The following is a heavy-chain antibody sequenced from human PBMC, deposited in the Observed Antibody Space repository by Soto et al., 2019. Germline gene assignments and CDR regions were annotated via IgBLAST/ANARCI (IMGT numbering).Heavy chain of an antibody. V-gene: IGHV1-46*01. D-gene: IGHD2-15*01. CDR1: GYTFTSYY. J-gene: IGHJ4*02. CDR3: ARVGCSGGSCYQPTFDY. Sequence: ASVKVSCKASGYTFTSYYMHWVRQAPGQGLEWMGIINPSGGSTSYAQKFQGRVTMTRDTSTSTVYMELSSLRSEDTAVYYCARVGCSGGSCYQPTFDYWGQGTPVTISS. CDR2: INPSGGST.